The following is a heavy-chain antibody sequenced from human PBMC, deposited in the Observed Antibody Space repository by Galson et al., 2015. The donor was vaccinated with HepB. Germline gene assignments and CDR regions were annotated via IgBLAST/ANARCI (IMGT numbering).Heavy chain of an antibody. V-gene: IGHV4-39*07. Sequence: ETLSLTCSVSGGSFSSTSYYWDWIRQPPGKGLEWIGSIYYSGGTYYNPSLKSRVTISVDTSKNQFSLNLSSVTAADTAVYYCARVGRTSSWGRASDIWGQGTMVTVSS. CDR3: ARVGRTSSWGRASDI. CDR2: IYYSGGT. J-gene: IGHJ3*02. CDR1: GGSFSSTSYY. D-gene: IGHD6-13*01.